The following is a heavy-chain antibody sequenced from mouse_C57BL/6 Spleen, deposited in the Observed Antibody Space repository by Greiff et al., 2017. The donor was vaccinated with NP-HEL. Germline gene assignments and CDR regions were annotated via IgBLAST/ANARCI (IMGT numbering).Heavy chain of an antibody. Sequence: DVHLVESGGGLVKPGGSLKLSCAASGFTFSSYAMSWVRQTPEKRLEWVATISDGGSYTYYPDNVKGRFTISRDNAKNNLYLQMSHLKSEDTAMYYCARGGYYGSSSHFDYWGQGTTLTVSS. V-gene: IGHV5-4*01. CDR1: GFTFSSYA. CDR2: ISDGGSYT. D-gene: IGHD1-1*01. CDR3: ARGGYYGSSSHFDY. J-gene: IGHJ2*01.